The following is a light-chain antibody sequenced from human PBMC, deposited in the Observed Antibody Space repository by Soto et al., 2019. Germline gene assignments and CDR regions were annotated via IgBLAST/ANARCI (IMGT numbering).Light chain of an antibody. J-gene: IGKJ2*01. Sequence: DIQLTQSPSFLSASVGDRVTITCRASQGISSYLAWYQQKPGKAPKLLIFAASTLHSGVPSRFSGSGSGTEFTLTISSLQPEDFATYYCQQYNNWPPTFGQGTKLEIK. V-gene: IGKV1-9*01. CDR2: AAS. CDR1: QGISSY. CDR3: QQYNNWPPT.